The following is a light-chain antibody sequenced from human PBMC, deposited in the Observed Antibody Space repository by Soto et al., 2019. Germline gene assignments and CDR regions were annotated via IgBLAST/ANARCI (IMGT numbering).Light chain of an antibody. CDR3: QQANSFPLT. J-gene: IGKJ4*01. Sequence: DIQMTQSPSSLSASVGDRVTITCRASQSISTYLNWYQQKPGKAPKLLMHAASSLDRGVPSRFSGSGSGTDFTLTISSLQPEDFATYYCQQANSFPLTFGGGTKVDIK. V-gene: IGKV1-39*01. CDR1: QSISTY. CDR2: AAS.